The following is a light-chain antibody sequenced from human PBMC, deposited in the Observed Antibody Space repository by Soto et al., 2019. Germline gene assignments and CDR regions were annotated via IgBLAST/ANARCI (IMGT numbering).Light chain of an antibody. CDR1: QNITRY. CDR2: AAS. Sequence: DIQMNQSPSSLSASVGDRVTISCRASQNITRYLNWCQQKPGKAPKPLIYAASSLFGGVPSRFGGCGSGTYFTLTISSLQSEDFATYYCQQSHTPPYSFGQGTRLEIK. V-gene: IGKV1-39*01. CDR3: QQSHTPPYS. J-gene: IGKJ2*03.